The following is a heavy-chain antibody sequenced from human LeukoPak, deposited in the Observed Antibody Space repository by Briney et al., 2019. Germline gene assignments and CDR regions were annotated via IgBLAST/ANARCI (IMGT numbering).Heavy chain of an antibody. V-gene: IGHV3-23*01. CDR2: ISNNGGYT. CDR3: AKMYCRGPWCYTGGDDKFYGMDV. CDR1: GFTFSSSA. Sequence: GGSLRLSCAASGFTFSSSAMSWVRQAPGKGLEWVSAISNNGGYTYYADSVQGRFTISRDNSKSTLCLQMNSLRAEDTAAYYCAKMYCRGPWCYTGGDDKFYGMDVWGQGTTVTVSS. D-gene: IGHD2-15*01. J-gene: IGHJ6*02.